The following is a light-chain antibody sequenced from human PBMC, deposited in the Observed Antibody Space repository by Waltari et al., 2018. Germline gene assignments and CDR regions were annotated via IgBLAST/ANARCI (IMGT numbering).Light chain of an antibody. V-gene: IGKV1-12*01. CDR1: QSISNW. CDR2: AAS. CDR3: QQANSFPLT. J-gene: IGKJ5*01. Sequence: DIQMTQSPYSVSASVGDRVTITCRASQSISNWLAWYKQKPGKAPKLLIHAASTLQSGVPSRFSGSGSGTDFTLTITNVQPEDFATYYCQQANSFPLTFGQGTRLEIK.